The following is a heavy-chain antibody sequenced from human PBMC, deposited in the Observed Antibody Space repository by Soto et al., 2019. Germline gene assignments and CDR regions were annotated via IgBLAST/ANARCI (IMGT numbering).Heavy chain of an antibody. V-gene: IGHV2-5*02. Sequence: QITLKESGPTLVRHTKTLTLTCTVSGFSLDTWGVGVGWIRQPPGKAPEWLALIYWDDDKRYSPSLKNRLTITKDTSKNQVVLTVTNMDPVDTVTYYCARALGSWGAYYFDHWGQGTLVTVSS. D-gene: IGHD3-16*01. CDR3: ARALGSWGAYYFDH. J-gene: IGHJ4*02. CDR1: GFSLDTWGVG. CDR2: IYWDDDK.